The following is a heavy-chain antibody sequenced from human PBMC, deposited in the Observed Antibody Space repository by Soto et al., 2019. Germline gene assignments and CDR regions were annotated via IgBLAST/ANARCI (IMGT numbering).Heavy chain of an antibody. D-gene: IGHD2-15*01. Sequence: EVRLVESGGDLVQPGGSLRLSCTASGFTFSASTMNWVRQAPGKGPEWVAYTTSTSEIMSYADSVEGRFTVSRDNAKNSMYLQLSSLRAEDTAVYYCVRDWWSTVSYYWGQGTLVTVSS. J-gene: IGHJ4*02. CDR2: TTSTSEIM. CDR1: GFTFSAST. V-gene: IGHV3-48*01. CDR3: VRDWWSTVSYY.